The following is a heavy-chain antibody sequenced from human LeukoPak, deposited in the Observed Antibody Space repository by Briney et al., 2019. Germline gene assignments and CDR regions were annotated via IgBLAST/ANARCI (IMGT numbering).Heavy chain of an antibody. D-gene: IGHD1-1*01. J-gene: IGHJ6*02. V-gene: IGHV1-3*01. Sequence: ASVKVSCKASGYTFSSYAIHWVRQAPGQGLEWMGWINAGVGNTKYSEKFQDRVTVTRDTPATTAYMELSSLRAEDTAVYYCAKDPHYATGLQRYYYYYGMDVWGQGTTVTVSS. CDR2: INAGVGNT. CDR1: GYTFSSYA. CDR3: AKDPHYATGLQRYYYYYGMDV.